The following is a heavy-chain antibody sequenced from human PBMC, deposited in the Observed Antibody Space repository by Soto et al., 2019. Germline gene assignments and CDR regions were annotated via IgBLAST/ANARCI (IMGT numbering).Heavy chain of an antibody. Sequence: GGSLRLSCAPSGFTVDDYAMHWVRQAPGNGLEFVSGISCSIETIDYADSVKDRFTISRYNATSSLFLQMDSLRPCYTALYYCAKDMKWGGMTTIHYFDSWGQGT. CDR1: GFTVDDYA. CDR2: ISCSIETI. J-gene: IGHJ4*02. D-gene: IGHD4-17*01. CDR3: AKDMKWGGMTTIHYFDS. V-gene: IGHV3-9*01.